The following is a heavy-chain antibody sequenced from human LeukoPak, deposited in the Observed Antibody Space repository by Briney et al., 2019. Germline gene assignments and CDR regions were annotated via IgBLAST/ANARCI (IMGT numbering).Heavy chain of an antibody. D-gene: IGHD6-6*01. CDR3: ARGIAARPGWFDP. Sequence: PSETLSLTCAVYGGTFSGYSWSWIRQPPGKGLEWIGEINHSGSTNYNPSLKSRVTISVDTSKNQFSLKLSSVTAADTAVYYCARGIAARPGWFDPWGQGTLVTVSS. V-gene: IGHV4-34*01. CDR2: INHSGST. CDR1: GGTFSGYS. J-gene: IGHJ5*02.